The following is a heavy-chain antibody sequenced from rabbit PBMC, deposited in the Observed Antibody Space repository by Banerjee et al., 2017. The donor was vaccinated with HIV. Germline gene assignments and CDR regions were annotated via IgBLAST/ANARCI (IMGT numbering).Heavy chain of an antibody. Sequence: QSLEESGGDLVKPGASLTLTCTASGFDFSSYGISWVRQAPGKGLEWIAYIYPGSSGSTYYASWAKGRFTISKTSSTTVTLQMTSLTAADTATYFCARDPPWADRSGQPSLDLWGQGTLVTV. CDR3: ARDPPWADRSGQPSLDL. CDR2: IYPGSSGST. V-gene: IGHV1S40*01. J-gene: IGHJ3*01. CDR1: GFDFSSYG. D-gene: IGHD4-1*01.